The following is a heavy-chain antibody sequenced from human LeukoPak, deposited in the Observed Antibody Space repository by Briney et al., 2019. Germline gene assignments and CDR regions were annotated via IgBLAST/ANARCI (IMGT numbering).Heavy chain of an antibody. J-gene: IGHJ4*02. D-gene: IGHD5-24*01. CDR1: GGSISSGSYY. CDR2: IYTSGST. V-gene: IGHV4-61*02. CDR3: ARERWPHLEDY. Sequence: SQTLPLTCTVSGGSISSGSYYWSWIRQPAGKGLEWIGRIYTSGSTNYNPSLKSRVTISVDTSKNQFSLKLSSVTAADTAVYYCARERWPHLEDYWGQGTLVTVPS.